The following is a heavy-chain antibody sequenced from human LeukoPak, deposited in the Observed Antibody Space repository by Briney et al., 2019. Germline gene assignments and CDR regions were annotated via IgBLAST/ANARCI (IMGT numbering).Heavy chain of an antibody. V-gene: IGHV3-23*01. Sequence: GGSLRLSCAASGFSFSNYAMSWVRQAPGKGLEWVSVISGSGDSTNYADSVKGRFTISRDNSKNTLYLQMNSLRAEDTAVYYCANSYYYDSSGYWYFDYWGQGTLVTVSS. CDR2: ISGSGDST. D-gene: IGHD3-22*01. J-gene: IGHJ4*02. CDR3: ANSYYYDSSGYWYFDY. CDR1: GFSFSNYA.